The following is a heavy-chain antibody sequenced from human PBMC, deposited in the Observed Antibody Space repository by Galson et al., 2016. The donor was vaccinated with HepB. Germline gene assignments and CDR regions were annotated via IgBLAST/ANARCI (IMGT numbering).Heavy chain of an antibody. V-gene: IGHV3-30*18. J-gene: IGHJ6*02. D-gene: IGHD3-3*01. CDR1: GFTFSRRG. Sequence: SLRLSCAASGFTFSRRGMHWVRQAPGKGLEWVAVISYDGSIKYYVDSVKGRFTISRDNSKNTLYLQMNTLRVEDTAVYYCAKDIQSDFWSGFEPDYYYGMDVWGQGTTVTVSS. CDR3: AKDIQSDFWSGFEPDYYYGMDV. CDR2: ISYDGSIK.